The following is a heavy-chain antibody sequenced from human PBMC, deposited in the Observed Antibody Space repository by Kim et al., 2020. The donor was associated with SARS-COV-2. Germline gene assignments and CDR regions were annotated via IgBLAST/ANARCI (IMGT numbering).Heavy chain of an antibody. V-gene: IGHV3-9*01. J-gene: IGHJ3*02. CDR2: ISWNSGSM. Sequence: GGSLRLSCAASGFTFDDHAMHWVRQAPGKGLVWVSGISWNSGSMAYADSVKGRLTISRDNSKNSLYLQMDSLRPEDTALYYFAKKGGSGTSPIAFDIWGQGTMVTVSS. CDR1: GFTFDDHA. CDR3: AKKGGSGTSPIAFDI. D-gene: IGHD3-16*01.